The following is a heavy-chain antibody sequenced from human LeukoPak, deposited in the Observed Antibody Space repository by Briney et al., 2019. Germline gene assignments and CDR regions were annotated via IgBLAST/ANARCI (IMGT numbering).Heavy chain of an antibody. CDR1: GFTFSIYA. CDR2: IGGSGSTT. CDR3: AKGGGIAAPGGDFDY. D-gene: IGHD6-13*01. J-gene: IGHJ4*02. V-gene: IGHV3-23*01. Sequence: GGSLRLSCAASGFTFSIYAMSWVRQAPGKGPEWVSGIGGSGSTTYFSGSVRGRFTISRDNSKNTLSLQMNSLRAEDTAVYYWAKGGGIAAPGGDFDYWGQGTLVTVSS.